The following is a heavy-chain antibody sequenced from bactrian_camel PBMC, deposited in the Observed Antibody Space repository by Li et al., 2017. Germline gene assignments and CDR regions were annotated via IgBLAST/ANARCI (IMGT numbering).Heavy chain of an antibody. CDR2: LYRGST. CDR1: EGTINPDC. D-gene: IGHD1*01. Sequence: HVQLVESGGGSVQAGGSLRLSCTASEGTINPDCAVWFRQAPGKQREGIAALYRGSTSYTDSVKGRFTISRDNRKNTVYLQMNSLKPEDSAVYYCLGSARWGQGT. J-gene: IGHJ4*01. V-gene: IGHV3S53*01. CDR3: LGSAR.